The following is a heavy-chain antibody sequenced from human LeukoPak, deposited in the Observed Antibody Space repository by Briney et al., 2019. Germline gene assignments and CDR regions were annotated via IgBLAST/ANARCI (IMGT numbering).Heavy chain of an antibody. CDR2: INPNSGGT. Sequence: GASVKVSCKASGYTFTGYYMHCVRQAPGQGLEWMGWINPNSGGTNYAQKFQGRVTMTRDTSISTAYMELSRLRSDDTAVYYCARDELGPSGYDYYWGQGTLVTVSS. D-gene: IGHD5-12*01. CDR1: GYTFTGYY. CDR3: ARDELGPSGYDYY. V-gene: IGHV1-2*02. J-gene: IGHJ4*02.